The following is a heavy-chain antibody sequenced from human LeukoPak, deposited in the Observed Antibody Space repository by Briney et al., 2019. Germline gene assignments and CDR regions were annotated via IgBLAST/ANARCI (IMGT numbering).Heavy chain of an antibody. D-gene: IGHD3-3*01. CDR3: ARASITIFGVVTPLWDY. CDR1: GYTLTELS. CDR2: FDPEDGET. Sequence: ASVKVSCKVSGYTLTELSMHWVRQAPGKGLEWMGGFDPEDGETIYAQKFQGRVTITADESTSTAYMELSSLRSEDTAVYYCARASITIFGVVTPLWDYWGQGTLVTVSS. V-gene: IGHV1-24*01. J-gene: IGHJ4*02.